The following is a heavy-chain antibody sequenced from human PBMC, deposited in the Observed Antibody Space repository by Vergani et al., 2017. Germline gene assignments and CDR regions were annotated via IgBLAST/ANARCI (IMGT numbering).Heavy chain of an antibody. CDR2: IRSKANSYAT. V-gene: IGHV3-73*01. Sequence: EVQLVESGGGLVQPGGSLKLSCAASGFTFSGSAMHWVRQASGKGLEWVGRIRSKANSYATAYAASVKGRFTISRDDSKNTAYLQMNSLKTEDTAVYYCAKGGWNYWFDSWGQGTLVIVS. D-gene: IGHD1-1*01. CDR1: GFTFSGSA. CDR3: AKGGWNYWFDS. J-gene: IGHJ5*01.